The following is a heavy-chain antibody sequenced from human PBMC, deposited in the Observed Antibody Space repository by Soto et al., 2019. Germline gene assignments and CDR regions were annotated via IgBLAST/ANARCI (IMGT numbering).Heavy chain of an antibody. CDR1: GYTFTSYY. V-gene: IGHV1-46*01. CDR3: ARDWSTGTPDDY. Sequence: ASVKVSCKASGYTFTSYYMHWVRQAPGQGLEWMGIINPSGGSTSYAQKFQGRVTMTRDTPTSTVYMELSSLRSEDTAVYYCARDWSTGTPDDYWGQGTLVTVSS. J-gene: IGHJ4*02. D-gene: IGHD1-1*01. CDR2: INPSGGST.